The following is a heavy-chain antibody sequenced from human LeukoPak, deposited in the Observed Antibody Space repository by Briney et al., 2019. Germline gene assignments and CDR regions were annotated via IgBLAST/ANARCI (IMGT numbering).Heavy chain of an antibody. V-gene: IGHV3-9*01. Sequence: PGGSLRLSCAASGFTFDDYAMHWVRQAPGKGLEWVSGISWNSGSIGYADSVKGRFTISRDNAKNSLYLQMNSLRAEDTAVYYCASGSYHYYYYGMDVWGQGTTVTVSS. CDR2: ISWNSGSI. D-gene: IGHD1-26*01. CDR3: ASGSYHYYYYGMDV. J-gene: IGHJ6*02. CDR1: GFTFDDYA.